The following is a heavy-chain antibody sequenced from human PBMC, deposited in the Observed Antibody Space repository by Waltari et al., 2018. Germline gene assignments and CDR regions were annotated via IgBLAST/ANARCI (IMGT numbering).Heavy chain of an antibody. V-gene: IGHV4-34*01. D-gene: IGHD6-6*01. J-gene: IGHJ4*02. CDR2: VDHAGVT. CDR1: GWSFSASY. Sequence: QVQLQQWGAGLVKPSETLSLTCTVSGWSFSASYWSCIRQPPGRGFEWIGEVDHAGVTTYNPSLKSRVTISIDTSKNHFSLNLTSVTVADTALYLCARGRGIEARPASRNFASRNFDYWGQGTLVTVSS. CDR3: ARGRGIEARPASRNFASRNFDY.